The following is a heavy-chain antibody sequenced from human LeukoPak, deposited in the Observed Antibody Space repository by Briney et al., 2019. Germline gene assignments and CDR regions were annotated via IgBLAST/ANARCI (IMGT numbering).Heavy chain of an antibody. D-gene: IGHD4-17*01. Sequence: GGSLRLSCAASGFTFSSYAMSWVRQAPGKGLEWVSAISGSGGSTYYADSVKGRITISRDNSKNTLYLQMNSLRAEDTAVYYCAKDLYIYGAPAGEDYWGQGTLVTVSS. CDR3: AKDLYIYGAPAGEDY. V-gene: IGHV3-23*01. CDR1: GFTFSSYA. J-gene: IGHJ4*02. CDR2: ISGSGGST.